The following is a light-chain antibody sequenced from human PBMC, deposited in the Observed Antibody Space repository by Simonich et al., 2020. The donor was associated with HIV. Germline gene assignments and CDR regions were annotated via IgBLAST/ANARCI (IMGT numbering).Light chain of an antibody. Sequence: SYELTQPPSVSVSPVQTARISCSGDALPNQYAYWYQQKPGQAPVVIMAKDTERPSGVPERFSGSNSGTTATWTISGVQAEDEADYYCQSADSSGTYVFGTGTKVTVL. CDR2: KDT. CDR3: QSADSSGTYV. V-gene: IGLV3-25*03. J-gene: IGLJ1*01. CDR1: ALPNQY.